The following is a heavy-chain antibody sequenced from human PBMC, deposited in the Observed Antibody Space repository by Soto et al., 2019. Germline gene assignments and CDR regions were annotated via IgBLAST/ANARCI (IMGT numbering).Heavy chain of an antibody. V-gene: IGHV4-31*03. CDR2: FYYSGST. Sequence: QVQLQESGPGLVKPSQTLSLTCTVSGDSISTGGYYWNWIRQHPGKGLEWIGYFYYSGSTYYNPYLKSRVTISVNPSTTQFSLKLSSVTAADTAVYYCARSVFPWGQGTLVTVSS. CDR1: GDSISTGGYY. CDR3: ARSVFP. J-gene: IGHJ5*02.